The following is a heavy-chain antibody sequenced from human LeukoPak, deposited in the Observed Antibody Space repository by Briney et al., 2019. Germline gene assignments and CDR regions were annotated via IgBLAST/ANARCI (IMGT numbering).Heavy chain of an antibody. D-gene: IGHD3-10*01. J-gene: IGHJ4*02. CDR1: GFTVSSNY. CDR2: IYSGGST. CDR3: ARDGLLWFGESLDY. V-gene: IGHV3-66*01. Sequence: PGGSLRLSCAASGFTVSSNYMSWVRQAPGKGLEWVSVIYSGGSTYYADSVKGRFTISRDNSKNTLYLQMNSLRAEDTAVYYCARDGLLWFGESLDYWGQGTLVTVSS.